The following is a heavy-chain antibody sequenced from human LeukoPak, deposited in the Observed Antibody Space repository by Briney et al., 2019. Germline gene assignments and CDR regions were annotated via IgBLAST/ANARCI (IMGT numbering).Heavy chain of an antibody. CDR1: GCTFTSYA. J-gene: IGHJ4*02. V-gene: IGHV1-69*13. Sequence: GASVKVSCKGSGCTFTSYAISWVRQAPGQGLEWMGGIIPIIGKATYARKFPGRVTFTADASASTAYLELSSLRSEDRAVYYCARDPLRLRELSLYGRGKGFDYWGQRTLVTLSS. CDR2: IIPIIGKA. D-gene: IGHD3-16*02. CDR3: ARDPLRLRELSLYGRGKGFDY.